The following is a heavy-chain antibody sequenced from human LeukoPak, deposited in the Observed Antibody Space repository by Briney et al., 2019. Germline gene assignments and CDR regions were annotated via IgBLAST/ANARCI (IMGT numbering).Heavy chain of an antibody. CDR2: IKQDGSEK. J-gene: IGHJ4*02. Sequence: GGSLRLSCAASGFTVTSYWMHWVRQAPGKGLVWVANIKQDGSEKYYVDSVKGRFTISRDSAKNSLYLQMNSLRAEDTAVYYCASEAYYYEGYWGQGTLVTVSS. CDR1: GFTVTSYW. D-gene: IGHD3-22*01. V-gene: IGHV3-7*01. CDR3: ASEAYYYEGY.